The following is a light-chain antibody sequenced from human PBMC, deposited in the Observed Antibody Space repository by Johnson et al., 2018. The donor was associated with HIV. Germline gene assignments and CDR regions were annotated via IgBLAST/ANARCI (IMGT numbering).Light chain of an antibody. CDR1: TSNIGNNY. CDR2: DNN. Sequence: HSVLTQPPSVSAAPGQKVTVSCSGSTSNIGNNYVSWYQQLPGTAPKLLISDNNKRPSGIPDRFSGSKSGTSATLGITGLQTGDEADYYCGTWDSRLSAEVFGTGTKVTVL. CDR3: GTWDSRLSAEV. J-gene: IGLJ1*01. V-gene: IGLV1-51*01.